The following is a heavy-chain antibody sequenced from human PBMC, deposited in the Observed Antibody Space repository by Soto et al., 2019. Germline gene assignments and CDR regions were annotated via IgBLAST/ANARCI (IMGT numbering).Heavy chain of an antibody. CDR3: ARGSCSSTSCYKEYYFDY. J-gene: IGHJ4*02. CDR2: IIPMFGTS. D-gene: IGHD2-2*02. CDR1: GGTFSGYA. Sequence: ASVKVSCKASGGTFSGYAISWVRQAPGQGLEWMGEIIPMFGTSNYAQKFQGRVTITADESTSTAYMELSSLRSEDTAVYYCARGSCSSTSCYKEYYFDYWGQGTLVTVS. V-gene: IGHV1-69*13.